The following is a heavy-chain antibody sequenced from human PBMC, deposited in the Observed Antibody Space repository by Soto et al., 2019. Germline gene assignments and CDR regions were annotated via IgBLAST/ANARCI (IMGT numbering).Heavy chain of an antibody. V-gene: IGHV4-39*07. CDR2: IYYSGST. D-gene: IGHD5-18*01. J-gene: IGHJ4*02. CDR1: GGSISSSSYY. Sequence: PSETLSLTCTASGGSISSSSYYWGWIRQPPGKGLEWIGSIYYSGSTNYNQSLKRRVTISVDTSKNQFSLKLSSVTAADTAVYYCARGIQLWSITYYFDYWGQGTLVTVSS. CDR3: ARGIQLWSITYYFDY.